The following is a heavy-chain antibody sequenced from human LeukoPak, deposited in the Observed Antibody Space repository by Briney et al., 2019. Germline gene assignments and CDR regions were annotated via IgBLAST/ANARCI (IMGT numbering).Heavy chain of an antibody. CDR2: IYYSGST. J-gene: IGHJ4*02. CDR3: ARLANYVPVY. Sequence: SETLSLTCTVSGGSISSYYWSWIRQPPGKGLEWIGYIYYSGSTNYNPSLKSRVTISVDTSKNQFSLKLSSVTAADTAVYYCARLANYVPVYWGQGTLVTVSS. V-gene: IGHV4-59*01. CDR1: GGSISSYY. D-gene: IGHD4/OR15-4a*01.